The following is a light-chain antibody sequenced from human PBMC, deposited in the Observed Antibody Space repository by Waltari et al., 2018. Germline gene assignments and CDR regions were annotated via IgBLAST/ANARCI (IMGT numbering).Light chain of an antibody. Sequence: DIQMTQSPSSLPASAGDRVTIPCLASQLVSSYLNWYQQKPGKAPQLLIYAASSLQSGVPSRFSGSGSETDFTLTISSLQPKDFATYYCQQSYSLYTFGQGTKLEIK. V-gene: IGKV1-39*01. CDR1: QLVSSY. J-gene: IGKJ2*01. CDR3: QQSYSLYT. CDR2: AAS.